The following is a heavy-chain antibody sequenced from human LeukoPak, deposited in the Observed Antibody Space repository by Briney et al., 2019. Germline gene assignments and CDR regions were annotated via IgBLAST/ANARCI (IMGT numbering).Heavy chain of an antibody. D-gene: IGHD1-26*01. CDR3: ARAPGPRSSDDY. CDR1: GFTVGSNY. CDR2: IYSGGST. V-gene: IGHV3-66*01. Sequence: GGSLRLSCAASGFTVGSNYMSWVRQAPGKGLEWVSIIYSGGSTYYAGSMKGRFTISRDNSKNTLYLQMNSLRAEDTAVYYCARAPGPRSSDDYWGQGTLVTVSS. J-gene: IGHJ4*02.